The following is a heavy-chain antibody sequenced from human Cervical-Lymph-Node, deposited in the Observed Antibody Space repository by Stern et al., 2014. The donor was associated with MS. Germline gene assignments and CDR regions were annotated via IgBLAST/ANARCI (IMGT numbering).Heavy chain of an antibody. J-gene: IGHJ4*02. CDR3: AKDQDVAAAVYYFDY. CDR1: GFTFPSYG. V-gene: IGHV3-30*18. D-gene: IGHD6-13*01. Sequence: VQLVESGGGVVQPGRSLRLSCAASGFTFPSYGMHWVRQAPGKGLEWVAAISYDGNTKYYAESVKGRFTISRDSSKKTVYLQMNSLRAEDTAVYYCAKDQDVAAAVYYFDYWGQGTLVTVSS. CDR2: ISYDGNTK.